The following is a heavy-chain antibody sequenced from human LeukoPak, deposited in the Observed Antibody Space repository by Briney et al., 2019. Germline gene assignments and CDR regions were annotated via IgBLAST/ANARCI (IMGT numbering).Heavy chain of an antibody. CDR2: ISSSSSYI. Sequence: PGGSLRLSCAASGFTFSSYEMNWVRQAPGKGLEWVSSISSSSSYIYYADSVKGRFTISRDNSKNTLYLQMNSLRAEDTAVYYCAKDRTGNYDILTGYYFLGDYWGQGTLVTVSS. D-gene: IGHD3-9*01. V-gene: IGHV3-21*04. J-gene: IGHJ4*02. CDR1: GFTFSSYE. CDR3: AKDRTGNYDILTGYYFLGDY.